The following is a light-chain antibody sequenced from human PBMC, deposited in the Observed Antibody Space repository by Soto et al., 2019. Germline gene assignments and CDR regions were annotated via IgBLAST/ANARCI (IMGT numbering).Light chain of an antibody. J-gene: IGKJ3*01. CDR2: WAS. CDR3: QQYFTTPLT. V-gene: IGKV4-1*01. Sequence: DIVMTQSPDSLAVSLGERATINCKSSQSVLYSSNNKNYLAWYQQKPGQPPKLLIYWASTWESGVPDRFSGGGSGTDFTLTISSLQAEDVAVFYCQQYFTTPLTFGPGTKVDIK. CDR1: QSVLYSSNNKNY.